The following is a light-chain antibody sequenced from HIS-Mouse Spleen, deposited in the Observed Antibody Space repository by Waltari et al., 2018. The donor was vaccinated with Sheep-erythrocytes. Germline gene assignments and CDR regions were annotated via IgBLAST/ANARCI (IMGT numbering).Light chain of an antibody. Sequence: QSALTQPRSVSGSPGQSVTISCTGTSSDVGGYNYVSWYQQHPGKAPKLMIYDVSNRPAWVPDRFSGSKSGITASLTISGLQAEDEADYYCCSYAGSYNHVFATGTKVTVL. CDR3: CSYAGSYNHV. J-gene: IGLJ1*01. CDR1: SSDVGGYNY. V-gene: IGLV2-11*01. CDR2: DVS.